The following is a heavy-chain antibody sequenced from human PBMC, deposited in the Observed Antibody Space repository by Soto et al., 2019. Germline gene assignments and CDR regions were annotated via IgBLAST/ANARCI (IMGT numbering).Heavy chain of an antibody. Sequence: PGGSLRLSCAASGFTFSNNGIHWVRQAPGKGLEWVAVISSDGINKYYADSVKGRSTISRDNSKNTLFLQMNSLRVEDTAVYYCAMDLYGGRSRYDYWGQGTLVTVSS. CDR2: ISSDGINK. J-gene: IGHJ4*02. CDR1: GFTFSNNG. V-gene: IGHV3-30*03. CDR3: AMDLYGGRSRYDY. D-gene: IGHD2-15*01.